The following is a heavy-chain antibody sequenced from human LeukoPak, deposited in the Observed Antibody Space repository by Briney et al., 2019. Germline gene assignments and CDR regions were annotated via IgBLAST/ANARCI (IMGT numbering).Heavy chain of an antibody. Sequence: GASVKVSCKASGYTFTSYGISWVRQAPGQGLEWMGWISAYNGNTNYAQKLQGRVTMTTDTSTSTAYMELRSLRSEDTAVYYCARGVTMVRGVMDKFDYWGQGTLVTVSS. V-gene: IGHV1-18*01. D-gene: IGHD3-10*01. CDR3: ARGVTMVRGVMDKFDY. J-gene: IGHJ4*02. CDR2: ISAYNGNT. CDR1: GYTFTSYG.